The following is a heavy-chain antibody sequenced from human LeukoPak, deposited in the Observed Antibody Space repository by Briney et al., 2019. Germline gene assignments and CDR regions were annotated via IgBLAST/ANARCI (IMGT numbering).Heavy chain of an antibody. CDR3: ARDLSGGALGAFDI. V-gene: IGHV1-2*02. D-gene: IGHD2-15*01. CDR1: GYIFTAYY. J-gene: IGHJ3*02. Sequence: ASVKVSCKASGYIFTAYYIHWLRQAPGQGLEWMGWINPNSGGTSFALNFQGRVTLTRATSISTVYMELSMLRSDDTAVYYCARDLSGGALGAFDIWGQGTMVTVSS. CDR2: INPNSGGT.